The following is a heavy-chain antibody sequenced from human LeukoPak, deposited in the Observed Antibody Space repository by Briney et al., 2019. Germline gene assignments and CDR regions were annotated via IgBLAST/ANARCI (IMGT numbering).Heavy chain of an antibody. CDR2: INHSGST. CDR3: ARDSGTTGEVKFDP. D-gene: IGHD3-10*01. Sequence: PSETLSLTCAVYGGSFSGYYWCWIRQPPGKGLEWIGEINHSGSTNYNPSLKSRVTISVDTSKNQFSLKLSSVTAADTAVYYCARDSGTTGEVKFDPWGQGTLVTVSS. J-gene: IGHJ5*02. CDR1: GGSFSGYY. V-gene: IGHV4-34*01.